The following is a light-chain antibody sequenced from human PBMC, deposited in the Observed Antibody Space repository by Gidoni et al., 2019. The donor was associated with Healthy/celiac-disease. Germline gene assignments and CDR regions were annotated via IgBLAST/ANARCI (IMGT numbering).Light chain of an antibody. CDR1: NIGSKN. Sequence: SYELTQPLSVSVALGQTARITCGGNNIGSKNGHGYQQKPGQAPVLVIYRDSNRPSGIPERFSGSNSGNTATLTISRAQAGDEADYYCQVWDSSIVVFGGGTKLTVL. V-gene: IGLV3-9*01. J-gene: IGLJ2*01. CDR2: RDS. CDR3: QVWDSSIVV.